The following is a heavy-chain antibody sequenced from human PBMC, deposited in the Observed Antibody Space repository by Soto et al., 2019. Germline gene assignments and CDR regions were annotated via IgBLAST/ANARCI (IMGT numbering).Heavy chain of an antibody. CDR2: ISDGGRAM. CDR1: GFTLSDYY. J-gene: IGHJ4*02. CDR3: ARESVVGSGGHPNYY. V-gene: IGHV3-11*01. D-gene: IGHD2-15*01. Sequence: QVQLVESGGGLVNPGGSLRLSCVASGFTLSDYYMTWIRQAPGKGMQWVSCISDGGRAMYYADSVKDRFTISRDNAYDALYLLMNSLRGEATAVYYCARESVVGSGGHPNYYWGQGSLVTVSS.